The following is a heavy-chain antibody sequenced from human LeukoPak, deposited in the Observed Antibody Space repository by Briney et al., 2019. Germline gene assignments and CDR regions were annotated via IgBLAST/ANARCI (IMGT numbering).Heavy chain of an antibody. Sequence: GGSLRLSCAASGFTFGDYAMHWVRQAPGKGLEWVSGITWNSRDIGYADSVKGRFTISRDNSKNTLYLQMNSLRTEDTAVYYCAKRSSTSSLDPWGQGTLVTVSS. CDR1: GFTFGDYA. CDR3: AKRSSTSSLDP. V-gene: IGHV3-9*01. D-gene: IGHD2-2*01. J-gene: IGHJ5*02. CDR2: ITWNSRDI.